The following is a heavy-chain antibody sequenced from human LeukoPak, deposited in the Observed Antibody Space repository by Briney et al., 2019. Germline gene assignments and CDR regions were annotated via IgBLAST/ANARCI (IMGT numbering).Heavy chain of an antibody. V-gene: IGHV1-2*02. CDR2: INPNSGGK. D-gene: IGHD4-17*01. Sequence: ASVKVSCKASGYTFTGYYMHWVRQAPGQGLEWMGWINPNSGGKNYAQKFQGRVTMTRDTSISTAYMELSRLRSDDTAVYYCARGLMTTVTTLGYWGQGTLVTVSS. CDR1: GYTFTGYY. CDR3: ARGLMTTVTTLGY. J-gene: IGHJ4*02.